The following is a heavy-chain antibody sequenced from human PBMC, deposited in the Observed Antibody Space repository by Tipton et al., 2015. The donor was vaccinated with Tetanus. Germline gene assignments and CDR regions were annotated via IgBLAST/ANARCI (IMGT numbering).Heavy chain of an antibody. V-gene: IGHV3-23*01. Sequence: SLRLSCAASGFTFSSYAMAWVRQAPGKGLEWISGVSAGGNTYYADSAKGRFTISRDNSKNTLFLQMNSLSAEDTAVYYCTKGAPGFCSGGSCYSSDSWGQGTLVTVSS. CDR1: GFTFSSYA. CDR3: TKGAPGFCSGGSCYSSDS. D-gene: IGHD2-15*01. J-gene: IGHJ4*02. CDR2: VSAGGNT.